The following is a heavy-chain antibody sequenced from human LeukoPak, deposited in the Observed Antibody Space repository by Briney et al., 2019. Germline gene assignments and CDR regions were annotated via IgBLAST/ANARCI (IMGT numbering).Heavy chain of an antibody. V-gene: IGHV3-74*01. Sequence: PGGSLRLSCAGSGFTFSSYWIHWVRHAPGKGVVWVSRISTDGSSTSYADYVRGRFTMSRDNAKNTLYLQMNSLRAEDTAVYYCARWLTVTPFDYWGQGTLVTVSS. CDR3: ARWLTVTPFDY. CDR2: ISTDGSST. J-gene: IGHJ4*02. CDR1: GFTFSSYW. D-gene: IGHD4-17*01.